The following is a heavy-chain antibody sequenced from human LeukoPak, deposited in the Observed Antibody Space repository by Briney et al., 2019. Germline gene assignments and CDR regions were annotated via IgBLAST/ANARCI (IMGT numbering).Heavy chain of an antibody. J-gene: IGHJ1*01. V-gene: IGHV3-30*02. D-gene: IGHD6-19*01. CDR3: ARGGKIALAGTRSPQYFQH. Sequence: QPGGSLRLSCAASGFTFSSYGMHWVRQAPGKGLDWVAFIRYDGSNKYYADSVKGRFTISRDNSKNTLYLQMNSLRPEDTAVYYCARGGKIALAGTRSPQYFQHWGQGTLATVSS. CDR2: IRYDGSNK. CDR1: GFTFSSYG.